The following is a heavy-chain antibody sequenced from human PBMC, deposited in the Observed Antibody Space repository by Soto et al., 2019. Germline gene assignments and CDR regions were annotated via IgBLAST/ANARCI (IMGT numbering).Heavy chain of an antibody. V-gene: IGHV4-31*03. CDR1: GGSISSGGYY. Sequence: QVQLQESGPGLVKPSQTLSLTCTVSGGSISSGGYYWSWIRQHPGKGLEYIGYIHNSGTTSYNPSLQSRVTISMDTSKNHFSLTLSSVTAADTAVYYCARDRRDWFDPWGQGTLVTVSS. J-gene: IGHJ5*02. CDR2: IHNSGTT. CDR3: ARDRRDWFDP.